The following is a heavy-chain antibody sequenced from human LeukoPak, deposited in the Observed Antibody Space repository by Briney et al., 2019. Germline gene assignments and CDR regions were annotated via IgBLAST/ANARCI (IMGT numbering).Heavy chain of an antibody. CDR1: GYNFISYW. Sequence: GESLKISCKGSGYNFISYWIGWVRQMPGKGLEWMGIIYPGDSDTEYSPSFQGQVTISADKSINTAYLQWSSLKASDTAMYYCARLGYCGGDCYSAAYMDVWGKGTTVTVSS. CDR3: ARLGYCGGDCYSAAYMDV. D-gene: IGHD2-21*01. J-gene: IGHJ6*03. CDR2: IYPGDSDT. V-gene: IGHV5-51*01.